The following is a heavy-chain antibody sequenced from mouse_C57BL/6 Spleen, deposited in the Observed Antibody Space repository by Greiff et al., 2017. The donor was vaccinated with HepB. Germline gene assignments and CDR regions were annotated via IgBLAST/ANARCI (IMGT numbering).Heavy chain of an antibody. CDR1: GYTFTDYE. CDR2: IDPETGGT. CDR3: TRREYGNYDWYFDV. V-gene: IGHV1-15*01. D-gene: IGHD2-1*01. J-gene: IGHJ1*03. Sequence: VQLQQSGAELVRPGASVTLSCKASGYTFTDYEMHWVKQTPVHGLEWIGAIDPETGGTAYNQKFKGKAILTADKSSSTAYMELRSLTSEDSAVYYCTRREYGNYDWYFDVWGTGTTVTVSS.